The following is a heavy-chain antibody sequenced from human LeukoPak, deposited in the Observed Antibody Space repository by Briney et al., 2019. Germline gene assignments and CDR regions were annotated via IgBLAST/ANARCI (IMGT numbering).Heavy chain of an antibody. CDR3: ARANLDY. D-gene: IGHD1-14*01. CDR2: ISGSNSYI. CDR1: GFTFNSYS. Sequence: NPGGSLRLSCAASGFTFNSYSMNWVRQAPGKGLEWVSSISGSNSYIYYADSMKGRFTISRDNAKNSLYLQMNSLRAEDTAVYYCARANLDYWGQGTLVTVSS. J-gene: IGHJ4*02. V-gene: IGHV3-21*01.